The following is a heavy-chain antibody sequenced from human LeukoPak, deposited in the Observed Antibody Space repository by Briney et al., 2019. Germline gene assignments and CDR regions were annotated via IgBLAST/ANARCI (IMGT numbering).Heavy chain of an antibody. CDR3: AKDAGQRANNWYYFDY. Sequence: GRSLRLPCAASGFSFSSYAMHWVRQAPGKGLEWVAVISYDGSNKFYADSVSGRFTISRDNSKNTLYLQMNSLRAEDTAVYYCAKDAGQRANNWYYFDYWGQGTLVTVSS. CDR1: GFSFSSYA. J-gene: IGHJ4*02. CDR2: ISYDGSNK. V-gene: IGHV3-30*04. D-gene: IGHD1-1*01.